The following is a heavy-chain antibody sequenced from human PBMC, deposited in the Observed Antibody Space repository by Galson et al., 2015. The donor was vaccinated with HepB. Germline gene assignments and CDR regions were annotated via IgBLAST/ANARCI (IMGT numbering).Heavy chain of an antibody. CDR3: ARVDSSGYSLAGEYFDY. CDR1: GYTFTSYA. J-gene: IGHJ4*02. CDR2: INAGNGNT. D-gene: IGHD3-22*01. Sequence: SVKVSCKASGYTFTSYAMHWVRQAPGQRLEWMGWINAGNGNTKYSQKFQGRVTITRDTSASTAYMELSSLRSEDTAVYYCARVDSSGYSLAGEYFDYWGQGTLVTVSS. V-gene: IGHV1-3*01.